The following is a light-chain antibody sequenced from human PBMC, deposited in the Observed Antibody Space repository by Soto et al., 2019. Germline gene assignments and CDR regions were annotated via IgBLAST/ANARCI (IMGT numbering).Light chain of an antibody. J-gene: IGLJ1*01. CDR2: SNN. CDR1: SSNIGSNT. V-gene: IGLV1-44*01. Sequence: QAVLTQPPSASGTPGQRVTLSCSGSSSNIGSNTVNWYQQLPGTAPKLLIYSNNQRPSGGPDRFSGSKSGTSASLAISGLQSEDESDYYCAAWDDSRNGYVFGTGTQRTVL. CDR3: AAWDDSRNGYV.